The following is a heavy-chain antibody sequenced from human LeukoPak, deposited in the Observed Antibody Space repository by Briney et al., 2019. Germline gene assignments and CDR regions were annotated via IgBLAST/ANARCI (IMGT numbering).Heavy chain of an antibody. Sequence: PGGSLRLSCAASGFTFSSYAMSWVRQAPGKGLERVSAISGSGGSTYYADSVKGRFTISRDNSKNTLYLQMNSLRAEDTAVYYCAKNSRGYCSSTSCDTPSDYWGQGTLVAVSS. D-gene: IGHD2-2*02. CDR2: ISGSGGST. CDR3: AKNSRGYCSSTSCDTPSDY. CDR1: GFTFSSYA. J-gene: IGHJ4*02. V-gene: IGHV3-23*01.